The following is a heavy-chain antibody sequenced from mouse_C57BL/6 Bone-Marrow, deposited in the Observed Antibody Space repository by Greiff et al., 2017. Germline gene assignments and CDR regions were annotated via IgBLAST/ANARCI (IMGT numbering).Heavy chain of an antibody. Sequence: VQLQQPGAELVRPGSSVKLSCKASGYTFTSYWMDWVKQRPGQGLEWIGNIYPSDSDTHYNQKFKDKATLTVDKSSSTAYMQLSSLTSEGSAVYYCASSYGYDRYYSDYWGQGTTLTVSS. CDR2: IYPSDSDT. V-gene: IGHV1-61*01. CDR1: GYTFTSYW. D-gene: IGHD2-2*01. J-gene: IGHJ2*01. CDR3: ASSYGYDRYYSDY.